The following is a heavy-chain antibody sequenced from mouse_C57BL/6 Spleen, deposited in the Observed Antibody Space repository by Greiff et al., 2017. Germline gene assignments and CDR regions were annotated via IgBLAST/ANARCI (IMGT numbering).Heavy chain of an antibody. CDR2: IYPGDGDT. D-gene: IGHD2-4*01. J-gene: IGHJ2*01. CDR1: GYAFSSSW. V-gene: IGHV1-82*01. Sequence: VQLQESGPELVKPGASVKISCKASGYAFSSSWMNWVKQRPGKGLEWIGRIYPGDGDTNYNGKFKGKATLTADKSSSTAYMQLSSLTSEDSAVYFCARDDYDRRDSFFDYWGQGTTLTVSS. CDR3: ARDDYDRRDSFFDY.